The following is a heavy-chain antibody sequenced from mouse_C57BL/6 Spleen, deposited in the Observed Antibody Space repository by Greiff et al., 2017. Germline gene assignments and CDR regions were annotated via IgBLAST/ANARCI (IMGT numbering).Heavy chain of an antibody. CDR3: ARHEDASISYWYFDV. Sequence: VKLMESGAELVKPGASVKLSCKASGYTFTEYTIHWVKQRSGQGLEWIGWFYPGSGSIKYNEKFKDKATLTADKSSSTVYMELSRLTSEDSAVYFCARHEDASISYWYFDVWGTGTTVTVSS. CDR2: FYPGSGSI. V-gene: IGHV1-62-2*01. CDR1: GYTFTEYT. D-gene: IGHD2-10*02. J-gene: IGHJ1*03.